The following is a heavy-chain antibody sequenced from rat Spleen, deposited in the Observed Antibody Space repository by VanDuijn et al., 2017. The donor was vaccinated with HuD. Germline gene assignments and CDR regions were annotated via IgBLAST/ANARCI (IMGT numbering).Heavy chain of an antibody. CDR2: LSYDASAP. CDR1: GFTFSDYY. V-gene: IGHV5-20*01. D-gene: IGHD2-1*01. Sequence: EVQLVESGGGLVQPGRSLKLSCAASGFTFSDYYMAWVRQAPTKGLEWVATLSYDASAPYYRDSVKGRFTISRDNAKSSLYLQMDSLRSEDTATYYCTSDTSNWFAYWGQGTLVTVSS. CDR3: TSDTSNWFAY. J-gene: IGHJ3*01.